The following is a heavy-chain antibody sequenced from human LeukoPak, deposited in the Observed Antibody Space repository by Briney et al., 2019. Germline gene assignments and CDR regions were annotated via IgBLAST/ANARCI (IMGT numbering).Heavy chain of an antibody. D-gene: IGHD3-3*01. CDR2: ISRSTTNI. CDR1: GFTFSSYW. CDR3: VRERGSPGVRFLDYYYMDV. V-gene: IGHV3-21*01. Sequence: PGGSLRLSCAASGFTFSSYWMHWVRQAPGKGLEWVASISRSTTNIYYADSVKGRFTISRDSAKNSLFLQMNSLRAEDTAVYYCVRERGSPGVRFLDYYYMDVWGKGTTVTVSS. J-gene: IGHJ6*03.